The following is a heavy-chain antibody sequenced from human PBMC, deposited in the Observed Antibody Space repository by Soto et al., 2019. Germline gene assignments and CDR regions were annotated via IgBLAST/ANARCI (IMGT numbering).Heavy chain of an antibody. Sequence: GGSLRLSCAASGFTFSSYAMSWVRQAPGKGLEWVSSISASGGSTYYADSVKGRFTISRDNSKDTLYLQMYSLRAEDTAVYYCAKRHSSGFDYWGQGTLVTVSS. CDR2: ISASGGST. V-gene: IGHV3-23*01. CDR3: AKRHSSGFDY. J-gene: IGHJ4*02. D-gene: IGHD6-19*01. CDR1: GFTFSSYA.